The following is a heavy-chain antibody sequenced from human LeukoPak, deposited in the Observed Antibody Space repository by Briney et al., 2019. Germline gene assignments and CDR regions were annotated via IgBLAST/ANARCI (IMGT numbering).Heavy chain of an antibody. CDR1: GYTFTSYA. V-gene: IGHV1-18*01. CDR3: ARDQGGSYGIALGY. Sequence: ASVKVSCKASGYTFTSYAMNWVRQAPGQGLEWMGWISAYNGNTNYAPKLQGRVTMTTDTSTSTAYMELRSLRSDDTAVYYCARDQGGSYGIALGYWGQGTLVTVSS. J-gene: IGHJ4*02. CDR2: ISAYNGNT. D-gene: IGHD1-26*01.